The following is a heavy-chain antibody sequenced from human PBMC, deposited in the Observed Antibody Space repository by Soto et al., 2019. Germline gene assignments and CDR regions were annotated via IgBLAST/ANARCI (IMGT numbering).Heavy chain of an antibody. Sequence: PVGSLRLSCTASGFAFNSYGMNWVRQAPGKGLEWVSYTSSTGTTTKYADSVKGRFTISRDNVKNSLYLQMNSLRADDTAVYYCATDGREPYCGGDCYFDYWGQGTLVTVSS. CDR3: ATDGREPYCGGDCYFDY. CDR1: GFAFNSYG. CDR2: TSSTGTTT. D-gene: IGHD2-21*01. J-gene: IGHJ4*02. V-gene: IGHV3-48*01.